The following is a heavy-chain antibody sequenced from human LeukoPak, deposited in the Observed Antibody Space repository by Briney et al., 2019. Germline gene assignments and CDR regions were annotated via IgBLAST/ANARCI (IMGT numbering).Heavy chain of an antibody. Sequence: GGSLRLSCAASGFTFSSYWMSWVRQAPGKGLEWVANIKQDGSEKYYVDSVKGRFTISRDDAKNSLYLQMNSLRAEDTAVYYCAIQQWLASPIDYWGQGTLVTVSS. CDR1: GFTFSSYW. V-gene: IGHV3-7*01. CDR2: IKQDGSEK. J-gene: IGHJ4*02. CDR3: AIQQWLASPIDY. D-gene: IGHD6-19*01.